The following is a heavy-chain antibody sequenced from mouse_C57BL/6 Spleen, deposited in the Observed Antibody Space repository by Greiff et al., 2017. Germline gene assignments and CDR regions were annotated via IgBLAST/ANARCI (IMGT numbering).Heavy chain of an antibody. J-gene: IGHJ1*03. D-gene: IGHD1-1*01. CDR1: GYTFTSYW. V-gene: IGHV1-59*01. CDR2: IDPSDSYT. CDR3: ARLYYGSSYGGYFDV. Sequence: QVQLQQPGAELVRPGTSVKLSCKASGYTFTSYWMHWVKQRPGQGLEWIGVIDPSDSYTNYNQKFKGKATLTVDTSSSTADMQLSILTSEDSAVYYCARLYYGSSYGGYFDVWGTGTTVTVSS.